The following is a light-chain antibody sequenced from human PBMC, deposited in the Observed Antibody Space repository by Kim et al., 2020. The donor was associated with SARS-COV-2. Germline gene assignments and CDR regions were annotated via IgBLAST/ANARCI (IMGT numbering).Light chain of an antibody. J-gene: IGKJ1*01. V-gene: IGKV3-20*01. Sequence: LSWSPGERATLSCRASQSVSSSYLAWYQQKPGQAPRLLIYGASSRATGIPDRFSGSGSGTDFTLTISRLEPEDFAVYYCQQKRTFGQGTKVDIK. CDR1: QSVSSSY. CDR3: QQKRT. CDR2: GAS.